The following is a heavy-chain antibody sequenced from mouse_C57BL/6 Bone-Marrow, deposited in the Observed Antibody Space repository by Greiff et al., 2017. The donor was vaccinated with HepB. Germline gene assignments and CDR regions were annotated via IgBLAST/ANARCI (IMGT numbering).Heavy chain of an antibody. CDR2: IDPSDSET. V-gene: IGHV1-52*01. D-gene: IGHD3-1*01. CDR1: GYTFTSYW. CDR3: ARSPARAPWFAY. Sequence: QVQLKQPGAELVRPGSSVKLSCKASGYTFTSYWMHWVKQRPIQGLEWIGNIDPSDSETHYNQKFKDKATFTVDKSSSTAYVQLSSLTSEDSAVYYCARSPARAPWFAYWGQGTLVTVSA. J-gene: IGHJ3*01.